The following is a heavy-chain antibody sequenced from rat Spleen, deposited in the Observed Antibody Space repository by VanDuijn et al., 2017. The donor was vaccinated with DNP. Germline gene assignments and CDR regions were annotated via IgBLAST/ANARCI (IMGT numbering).Heavy chain of an antibody. V-gene: IGHV3-1*01. D-gene: IGHD4-2*01. CDR2: ISYSGST. J-gene: IGHJ3*01. Sequence: EVQLQESGSGLVKPSQSLSLACSVTGYSITSNYWGWIRKFPGNKLEYIGHISYSGSTNYNPSLRSRLSITRDTSKNHFFLHLNSVTTEDTATYYCASGGAGIWFAYWGQGTLVTVSS. CDR3: ASGGAGIWFAY. CDR1: GYSITSNY.